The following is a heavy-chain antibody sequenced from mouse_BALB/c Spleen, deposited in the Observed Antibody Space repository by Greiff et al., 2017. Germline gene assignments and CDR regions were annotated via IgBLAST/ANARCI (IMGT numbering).Heavy chain of an antibody. CDR2: ISTYYGDA. Sequence: QVQLQQSGAELVRPGVSVKISCKGSGYTFTDYAMHWVKQSHAKSLEWIGVISTYYGDASYNQKFKGKATMTVDKSSSTAYMELARLTSEDSAIYYCARPDDGGHFDYWGQGTTLTVSS. J-gene: IGHJ2*01. V-gene: IGHV1S137*01. D-gene: IGHD2-12*01. CDR1: GYTFTDYA. CDR3: ARPDDGGHFDY.